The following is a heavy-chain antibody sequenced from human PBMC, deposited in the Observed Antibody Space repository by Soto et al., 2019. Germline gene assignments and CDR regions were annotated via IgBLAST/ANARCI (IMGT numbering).Heavy chain of an antibody. CDR1: GYSFTRYG. Sequence: QVQLVQSGAEVKNPGASVKVSCKASGYSFTRYGIGWARQAPGQGLEWMGWINAYNGNTNYAQNLQGRLTLTTDTSTTTAYMELRSLRSNDTAIYYCAMVDVYVIPSPQDVWGQGTTVTVSS. CDR3: AMVDVYVIPSPQDV. J-gene: IGHJ6*02. CDR2: INAYNGNT. D-gene: IGHD3-16*02. V-gene: IGHV1-18*01.